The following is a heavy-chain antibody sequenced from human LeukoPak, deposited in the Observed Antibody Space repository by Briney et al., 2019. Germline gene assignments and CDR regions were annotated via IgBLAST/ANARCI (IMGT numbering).Heavy chain of an antibody. CDR2: ISGSGGST. CDR1: GFTFSSYA. D-gene: IGHD1-26*01. CDR3: AKDIFPSLVGAFDY. Sequence: GGSLRLSCAASGFTFSSYAMSWVRQAPGKGLEWVSAISGSGGSTYYADSVKGRFTISRDNSKNTLYLQMNSLRAEDTAVYYFAKDIFPSLVGAFDYWGQGTLVTVSS. J-gene: IGHJ4*02. V-gene: IGHV3-23*01.